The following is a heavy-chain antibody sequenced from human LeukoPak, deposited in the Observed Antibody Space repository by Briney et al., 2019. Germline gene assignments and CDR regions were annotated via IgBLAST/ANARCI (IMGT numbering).Heavy chain of an antibody. CDR1: GFRLRSYS. V-gene: IGHV3-48*01. D-gene: IGHD4-11*01. CDR2: ITSSSNII. J-gene: IGHJ6*02. Sequence: GGSLRLSCAASGFRLRSYSMNWVRQAPGKGLEWISYITSSSNIIYYADSVKGRFTVSRDNAENSLYLQMNSLRAEDTAVYYCARDPYSNYAGVDVWGQGTTVTVSS. CDR3: ARDPYSNYAGVDV.